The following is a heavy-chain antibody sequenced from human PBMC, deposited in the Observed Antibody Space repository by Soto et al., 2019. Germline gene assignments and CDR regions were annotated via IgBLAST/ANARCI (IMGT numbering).Heavy chain of an antibody. CDR3: ARHPPYYDFWSDSGYFDY. CDR2: IYYSGST. D-gene: IGHD3-3*01. Sequence: QLQLQESGPGLVKPSETLSLTCTVSGGSISSSSYYWGWIRQPPGKGLEWIGSIYYSGSTYYNPSLKSRVTISVDTSKNQFSLKLSSVTAADTAVYYCARHPPYYDFWSDSGYFDYWGQGTLVTVSS. V-gene: IGHV4-39*01. J-gene: IGHJ4*02. CDR1: GGSISSSSYY.